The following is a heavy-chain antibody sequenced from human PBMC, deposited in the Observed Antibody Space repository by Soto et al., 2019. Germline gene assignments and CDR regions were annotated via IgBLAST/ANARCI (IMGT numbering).Heavy chain of an antibody. CDR2: TYYRSKWYN. Sequence: SQTLSLTCAISGDSVSSNSAAWNWTRQSPSRGLEWLGRTYYRSKWYNDYAVSVKSRITINPDTSKNQFSLQLNSVTPEDTAVYYCARFLIVVVPAASYYGMDVWGQGTTVTVSS. CDR1: GDSVSSNSAA. CDR3: ARFLIVVVPAASYYGMDV. D-gene: IGHD2-2*01. V-gene: IGHV6-1*01. J-gene: IGHJ6*02.